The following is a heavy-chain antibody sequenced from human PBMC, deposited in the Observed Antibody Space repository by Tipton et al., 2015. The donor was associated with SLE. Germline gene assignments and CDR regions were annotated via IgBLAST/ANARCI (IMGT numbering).Heavy chain of an antibody. CDR1: GGSFSAYY. CDR3: AREFLNPVTTVHYYFDL. V-gene: IGHV4-34*01. Sequence: LRLSCAVYGGSFSAYYWSWIRQPPGKGLEWIGEINHSGSTNYNPSLKSRVTISVDTSKNQFSLKLISVTAADTAVYYCAREFLNPVTTVHYYFDLWGRGTLVTVSS. D-gene: IGHD4-11*01. J-gene: IGHJ2*01. CDR2: INHSGST.